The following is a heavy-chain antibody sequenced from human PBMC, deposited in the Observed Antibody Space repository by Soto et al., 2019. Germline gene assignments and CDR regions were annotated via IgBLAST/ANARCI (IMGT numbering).Heavy chain of an antibody. D-gene: IGHD3-22*01. CDR2: IYYSGST. V-gene: IGHV4-39*01. CDR1: GGSISSSSYF. Sequence: SETLSLTCSVSGGSISSSSYFWGWIRQPPGKGQEWIGSIYYSGSTYYNQSLKSRVTVSVDTSKNQLSLKLSSVTAADTAVYYCARQASGYYYGWFDPWGQGTLVT. J-gene: IGHJ5*02. CDR3: ARQASGYYYGWFDP.